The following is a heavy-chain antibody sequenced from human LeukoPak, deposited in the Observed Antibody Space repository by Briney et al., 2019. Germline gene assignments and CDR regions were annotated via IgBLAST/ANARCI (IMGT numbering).Heavy chain of an antibody. D-gene: IGHD3-22*01. Sequence: GGSLRLSCTTSGFMFGDNAMSWVRQAPGKGLQWVSAISGSGGSTYYADSVKGRFTISRDNSKNTLYLQMNSLRAEDTAVYYCAKDPYDSSGYYEGAYFDYWGQGTLVTVSS. J-gene: IGHJ4*02. CDR2: ISGSGGST. V-gene: IGHV3-23*01. CDR3: AKDPYDSSGYYEGAYFDY. CDR1: GFMFGDNA.